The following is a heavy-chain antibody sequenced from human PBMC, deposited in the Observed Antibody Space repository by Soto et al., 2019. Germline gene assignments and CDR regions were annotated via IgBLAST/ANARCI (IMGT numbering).Heavy chain of an antibody. Sequence: EVQLVESGRGLVQPGGSLRLSCAASGFTFSSYWMHWVRQAPGKGLVWVSRINSDGSSTSYADSVKGRFTISRDNAKNTLYLHMNSLRAEDTAVYYCARGGGKDAFDIWGQGTMVTVSS. CDR2: INSDGSST. CDR3: ARGGGKDAFDI. V-gene: IGHV3-74*01. J-gene: IGHJ3*02. CDR1: GFTFSSYW.